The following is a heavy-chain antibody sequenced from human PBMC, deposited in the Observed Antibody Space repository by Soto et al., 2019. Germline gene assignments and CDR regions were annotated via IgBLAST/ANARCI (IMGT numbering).Heavy chain of an antibody. CDR1: GYTFTSYD. V-gene: IGHV1-8*01. J-gene: IGHJ4*02. D-gene: IGHD7-27*01. CDR3: ASHLRPTNWGGGYFDY. Sequence: GASVKVSCKASGYTFTSYDINWVRQATGQGLEWMGWMNPNSGNTGYAQKFQGRVTMTRNTSISTAYMELSSLRSEDTAVYYCASHLRPTNWGGGYFDYWGQGPLVTVSS. CDR2: MNPNSGNT.